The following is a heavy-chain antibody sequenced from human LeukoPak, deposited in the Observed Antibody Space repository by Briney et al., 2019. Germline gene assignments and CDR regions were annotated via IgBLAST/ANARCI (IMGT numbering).Heavy chain of an antibody. J-gene: IGHJ6*02. CDR2: INAGNGNT. CDR3: ARRELVGVVTLRNYYYGMDV. V-gene: IGHV1-3*01. Sequence: EASVTVSCKASGYTFTSYAMHWVRQAPGQRLEWMGWINAGNGNTKYSQKFQGRVTITRDTSASTAYMELSSLRSEDTAVYYCARRELVGVVTLRNYYYGMDVWGQGTTVTVSS. D-gene: IGHD3-3*01. CDR1: GYTFTSYA.